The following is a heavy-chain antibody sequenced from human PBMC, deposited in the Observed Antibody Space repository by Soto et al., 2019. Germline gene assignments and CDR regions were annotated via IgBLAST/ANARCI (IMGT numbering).Heavy chain of an antibody. Sequence: SETLSLTCTVSGGSISSGGYYWSWIRQHPGQGLEWIGYIYYSGSTYYTPSLKSRVTISVDTSKNQFSLKLSSVTAADTAVYYCARVYGPKAGGAFDIWGQGTMVT. V-gene: IGHV4-31*03. CDR2: IYYSGST. CDR3: ARVYGPKAGGAFDI. CDR1: GGSISSGGYY. J-gene: IGHJ3*02. D-gene: IGHD4-17*01.